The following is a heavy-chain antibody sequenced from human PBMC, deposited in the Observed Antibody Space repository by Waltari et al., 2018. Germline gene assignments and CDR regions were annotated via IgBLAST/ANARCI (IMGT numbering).Heavy chain of an antibody. J-gene: IGHJ3*02. D-gene: IGHD1-26*01. CDR3: ARAIVGAAESFDI. CDR2: INPHSDDT. Sequence: QVKLVQSGAEVKQPGASVKVACKAAGYTFTGSDLHWVRQAPGQGPEWMGWINPHSDDTNYAQKFQGRVTMTRDTSISTAYMELSRLGSDDTAVYYCARAIVGAAESFDIWGQGTVVTVSP. V-gene: IGHV1-2*02. CDR1: GYTFTGSD.